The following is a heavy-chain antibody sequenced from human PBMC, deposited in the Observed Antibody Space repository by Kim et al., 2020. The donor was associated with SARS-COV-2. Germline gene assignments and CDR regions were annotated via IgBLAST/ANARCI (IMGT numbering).Heavy chain of an antibody. J-gene: IGHJ6*02. D-gene: IGHD7-27*01. CDR3: VRVWGSVVDNKNYFAMDT. V-gene: IGHV3-72*01. CDR1: GFTFSAHY. CDR2: IRDRANSYTT. Sequence: GGSLRLSCVGSGFTFSAHYMDWARQAPGKDLEWVGRIRDRANSYTTEYATSVKGRFTISRDDSRDSLYLHMNNLRVEDTAVYYCVRVWGSVVDNKNYFAMDTWGQGTTVSVSS.